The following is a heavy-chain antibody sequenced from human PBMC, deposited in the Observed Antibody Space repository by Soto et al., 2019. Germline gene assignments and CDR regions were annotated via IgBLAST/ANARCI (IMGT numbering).Heavy chain of an antibody. V-gene: IGHV3-23*01. D-gene: IGHD3-10*01. CDR1: GFTSSSYA. CDR3: ARGGSQTRGILDY. Sequence: EVQLLESGGDLVQPGGSLRLSCAASGFTSSSYAMSWVRHSPGKGLEWVSSISGSSDTTYYADSVKGRFTVSRDNAKNTLYLQINNLRAGDTAVYYCARGGSQTRGILDYWGPETPVTVSS. J-gene: IGHJ4*02. CDR2: ISGSSDTT.